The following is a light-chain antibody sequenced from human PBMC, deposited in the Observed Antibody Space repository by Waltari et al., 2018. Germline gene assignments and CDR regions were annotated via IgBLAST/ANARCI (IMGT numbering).Light chain of an antibody. J-gene: IGLJ3*02. CDR1: SSNIGNSD. CDR3: GTWDTSLSAGV. CDR2: ETN. V-gene: IGLV1-51*02. Sequence: VLTQPPSVTAAPGQKVSISCSGSSSNIGNSDVSWYQQVPGTAPKLLIFETNLRPSGIPDRFSGSKSGTSATLGITGLQTGDEANYYCGTWDTSLSAGVFGGGTKLTVL.